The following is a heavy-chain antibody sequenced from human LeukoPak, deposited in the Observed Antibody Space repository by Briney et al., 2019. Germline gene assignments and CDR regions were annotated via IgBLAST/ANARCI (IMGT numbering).Heavy chain of an antibody. CDR3: ARSLREDAVAVSSQYYMDV. CDR1: GGSISSSIHY. Sequence: PSETLSLACTVSGGSISSSIHYWARIRQPPGKGLEWIGSIYYSGSTYYNPSLKSRVTISVDTSKNQFSLKLSSVTAADTAVYYCARSLREDAVAVSSQYYMDVWGKGTTVTVSS. D-gene: IGHD6-19*01. V-gene: IGHV4-39*07. CDR2: IYYSGST. J-gene: IGHJ6*03.